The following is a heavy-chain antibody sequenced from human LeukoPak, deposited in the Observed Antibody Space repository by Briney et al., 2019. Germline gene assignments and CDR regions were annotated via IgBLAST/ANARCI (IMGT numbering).Heavy chain of an antibody. Sequence: GGSLRLSCAASGFTVSGYWMHWLRQAPEKGLVWVSRISSDGSTRTYADFVKGRFTISRDNAKNTLYLQMNSLRAEDTAVYYCAGDSGYEVFDYWGQGTLVTVSS. CDR3: AGDSGYEVFDY. CDR2: ISSDGSTR. D-gene: IGHD5-12*01. J-gene: IGHJ4*02. CDR1: GFTVSGYW. V-gene: IGHV3-74*01.